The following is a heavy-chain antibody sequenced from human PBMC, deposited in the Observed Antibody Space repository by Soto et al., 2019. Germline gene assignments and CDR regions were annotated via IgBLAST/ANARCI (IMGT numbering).Heavy chain of an antibody. V-gene: IGHV5-10-1*01. Sequence: PGESLKISCQGSGYSFTSYWISWVRQMPGKGLEWMGRIDPSDSYTNYSPSFQGHVTISADKSISTAYLQWSSLKASDTAMYYCARMVWDDILTGDLTEYYYGMDVWGQGTTVTVSS. J-gene: IGHJ6*02. CDR3: ARMVWDDILTGDLTEYYYGMDV. CDR1: GYSFTSYW. CDR2: IDPSDSYT. D-gene: IGHD3-9*01.